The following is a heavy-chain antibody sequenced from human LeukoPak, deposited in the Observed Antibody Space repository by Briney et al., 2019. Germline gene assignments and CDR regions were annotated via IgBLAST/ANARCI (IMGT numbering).Heavy chain of an antibody. CDR3: ARSTVTTPYYFDY. J-gene: IGHJ4*02. Sequence: RXAPGXXXXWVSAISGSGGSTYYADSVKGRFTISRDNSKNTLYLQMNSLRAEDTAVYYCARSTVTTPYYFDYWGQGTLVTVSS. D-gene: IGHD4-17*01. V-gene: IGHV3-23*01. CDR2: ISGSGGST.